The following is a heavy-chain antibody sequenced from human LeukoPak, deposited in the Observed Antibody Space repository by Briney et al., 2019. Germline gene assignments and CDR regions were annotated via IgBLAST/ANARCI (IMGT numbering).Heavy chain of an antibody. D-gene: IGHD1-26*01. J-gene: IGHJ4*02. CDR3: ATDGAGGSWAGY. Sequence: ASVKVSCKASGYTFTVYYMHWMRQAPGRGLEWMGWINPNTGGTTYAQKFRGRVTVTRDTSISTVYMELSRLTSDDTAVYYCATDGAGGSWAGYWGQGTLVTVSS. CDR1: GYTFTVYY. CDR2: INPNTGGT. V-gene: IGHV1-2*02.